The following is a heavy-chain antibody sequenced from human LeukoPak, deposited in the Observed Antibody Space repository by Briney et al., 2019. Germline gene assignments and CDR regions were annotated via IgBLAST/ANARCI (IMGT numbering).Heavy chain of an antibody. V-gene: IGHV3-48*01. D-gene: IGHD5-18*01. Sequence: GGSLRLSCAASGFTFSSYAMSWVRQAPGKGLEWVSYISSSGSTIYYADSVKGRFTISRDNSKNTLYLQMNSLRAEDTAVYYCARGEGYKPPFDYWGQGTLVTVSS. J-gene: IGHJ4*02. CDR2: ISSSGSTI. CDR3: ARGEGYKPPFDY. CDR1: GFTFSSYA.